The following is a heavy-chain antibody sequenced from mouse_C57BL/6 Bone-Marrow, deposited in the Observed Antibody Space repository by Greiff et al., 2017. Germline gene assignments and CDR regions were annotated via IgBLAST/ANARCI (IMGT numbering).Heavy chain of an antibody. J-gene: IGHJ3*01. V-gene: IGHV5-17*01. Sequence: GFTFSDYGMHWVRQAPEKGLEWVAYISSGSSTIYYADTVKGRFTISRDNAKNTLFLQMTSLRSEDTAMYYCARNLTGTSYWGQGTLVTVSA. CDR3: ARNLTGTSY. D-gene: IGHD4-1*01. CDR2: ISSGSSTI. CDR1: GFTFSDYG.